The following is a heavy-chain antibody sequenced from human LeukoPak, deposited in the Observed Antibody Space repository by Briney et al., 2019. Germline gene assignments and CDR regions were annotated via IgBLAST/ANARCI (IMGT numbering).Heavy chain of an antibody. D-gene: IGHD3-10*01. CDR1: GGSISSGGYY. CDR3: ARPRITMVRGVPKKMYYFDY. V-gene: IGHV4-39*01. J-gene: IGHJ4*02. CDR2: IYYSGST. Sequence: SETLSLTCTVSGGSISSGGYYWGWIRQPPGKGLEWIGSIYYSGSTYYNPSLKSRVTISVDTSKNQFSLKLSSVTAADTAVYYCARPRITMVRGVPKKMYYFDYWGQGTLVTVSS.